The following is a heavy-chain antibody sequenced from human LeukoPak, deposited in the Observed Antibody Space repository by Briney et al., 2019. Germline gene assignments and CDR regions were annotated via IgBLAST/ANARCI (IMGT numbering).Heavy chain of an antibody. CDR2: ISGSSSYI. D-gene: IGHD3-3*01. CDR1: GFTFSSYS. CDR3: ARDLVGYDFWSGYYTDWFDY. J-gene: IGHJ4*02. Sequence: GGSLRLSCAASGFTFSSYSMNWVRQAPGKGLEWVSSISGSSSYIYYADSVKGRFTISRDNAKNSLYLQMNSLRAEDTAVYYCARDLVGYDFWSGYYTDWFDYWGQGTLVTVSS. V-gene: IGHV3-21*01.